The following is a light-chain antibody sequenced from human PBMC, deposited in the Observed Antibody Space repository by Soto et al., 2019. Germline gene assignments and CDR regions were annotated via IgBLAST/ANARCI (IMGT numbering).Light chain of an antibody. V-gene: IGKV1-9*01. CDR2: AAS. J-gene: IGKJ5*01. Sequence: DIQLTPSPSFLSASVGDRVTINCRASQGISSYLAWYQQNPGKAPKLLIYAASTLQSGVPLRFSGSGSGTSFTLTISSLQPEDFATYYCQQLLSYPITFGQGTRREIK. CDR1: QGISSY. CDR3: QQLLSYPIT.